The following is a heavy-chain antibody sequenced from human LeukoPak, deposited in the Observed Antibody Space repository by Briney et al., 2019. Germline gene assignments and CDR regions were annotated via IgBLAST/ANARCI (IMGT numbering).Heavy chain of an antibody. CDR2: ISGSGGST. CDR1: GFTFSSYA. D-gene: IGHD5-24*01. CDR3: AKAPLEEMATIRFDY. J-gene: IGHJ4*02. Sequence: GGSLRLSCAASGFTFSSYAMSWVRQAPGKGLEWVSAISGSGGSTYYADSVKGRFTISRDNSKNTLYLQMNSLRAEDTAVYYCAKAPLEEMATIRFDYWGRGTLVTVSS. V-gene: IGHV3-23*01.